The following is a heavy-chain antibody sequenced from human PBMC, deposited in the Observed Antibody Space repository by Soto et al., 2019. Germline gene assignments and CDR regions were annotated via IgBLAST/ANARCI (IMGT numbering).Heavy chain of an antibody. CDR3: AQFPGVVTSISPAAF. D-gene: IGHD2-21*02. CDR2: IDPSDSYT. J-gene: IGHJ4*02. Sequence: EVQLVQSGAEVKKPGESLRISCKGSGYSFTSHWISWVRQMPGKGLEWMGRIDPSDSYTNYSPSFQGHVTFSAAKSISTAYLQWSSLKVPDTAVYYSAQFPGVVTSISPAAFWGQGTLVTVPS. CDR1: GYSFTSHW. V-gene: IGHV5-10-1*03.